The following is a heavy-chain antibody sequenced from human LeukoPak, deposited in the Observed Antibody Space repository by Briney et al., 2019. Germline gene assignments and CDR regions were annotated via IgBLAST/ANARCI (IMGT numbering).Heavy chain of an antibody. CDR2: IIPTLGTA. V-gene: IGHV1-69*10. Sequence: ASVNVSCKASGGTFSSYAISWVRQAPGQGLEWMGRIIPTLGTANYAQKFQGRVTITADKSTSTAYMELSSLRSEDTAVYYCARDPEGVYCGGDCYFDYWGQGTLVTVSS. D-gene: IGHD2-21*02. CDR1: GGTFSSYA. CDR3: ARDPEGVYCGGDCYFDY. J-gene: IGHJ4*02.